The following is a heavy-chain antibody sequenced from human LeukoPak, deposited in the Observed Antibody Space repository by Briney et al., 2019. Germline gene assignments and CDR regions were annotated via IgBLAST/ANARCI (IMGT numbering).Heavy chain of an antibody. J-gene: IGHJ5*02. CDR3: ARQFRGYQSLILSNWFDP. D-gene: IGHD2-2*01. CDR1: GGSFSGYY. V-gene: IGHV4-34*01. CDR2: INHSGST. Sequence: SETLSLTCAVYGGSFSGYYWSWIRQPPGKGLEWIGEINHSGSTNYNPSLKSRVTIPVDTSKNQFSLKLTSVTAADTAVYYCARQFRGYQSLILSNWFDPWGQGTLVTVSS.